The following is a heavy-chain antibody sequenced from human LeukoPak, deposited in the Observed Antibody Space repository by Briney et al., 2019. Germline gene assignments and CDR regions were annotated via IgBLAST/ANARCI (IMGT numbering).Heavy chain of an antibody. CDR1: GFTFDDYA. V-gene: IGHV3-9*01. Sequence: GGSLRLSCAASGFTFDDYAMHWVRQAPGKGLEWVSGISWNSGRIGYADSVKGRFTISRDNAKKSLYLQMNSLRAEDTAVYYCAELGITMIGGVWGKGTTVTISS. J-gene: IGHJ6*04. CDR2: ISWNSGRI. CDR3: AELGITMIGGV. D-gene: IGHD3-10*02.